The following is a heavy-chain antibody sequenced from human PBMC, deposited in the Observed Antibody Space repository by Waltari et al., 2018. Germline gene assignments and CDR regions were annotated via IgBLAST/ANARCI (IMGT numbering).Heavy chain of an antibody. CDR3: AGTTWRFGNNIDS. V-gene: IGHV4-59*11. CDR2: IYYGGDK. Sequence: QVDLQQAGPGLVRPSETLSLTCSVSGGFISSHYWSWIRQSPGQGLEWIGFIYYGGDKNYNPSFKSRVTISVDTSKSQFSLVLTSVTAADTAVYFCAGTTWRFGNNIDSWGQGTLVTVSS. D-gene: IGHD3-3*01. J-gene: IGHJ4*02. CDR1: GGFISSHY.